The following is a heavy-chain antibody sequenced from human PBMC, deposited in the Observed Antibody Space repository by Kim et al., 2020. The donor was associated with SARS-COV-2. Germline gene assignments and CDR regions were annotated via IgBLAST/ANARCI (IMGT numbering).Heavy chain of an antibody. D-gene: IGHD7-27*01. V-gene: IGHV3-53*01. CDR2: IHIDGTT. Sequence: GGSLRLSCAASGFIVTNHYLTWVRQAPGKGLEWLSMIHIDGTTYYADSVRGRFTISRDTSENTLYLQMNNLRAEDTAIYFGRRGHWGDTPAWGQGTRVTIS. CDR1: GFIVTNHY. CDR3: RRGHWGDTPA. J-gene: IGHJ5*02.